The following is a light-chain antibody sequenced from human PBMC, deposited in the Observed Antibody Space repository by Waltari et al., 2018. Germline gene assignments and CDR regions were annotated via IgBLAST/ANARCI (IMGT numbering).Light chain of an antibody. CDR2: DVS. CDR3: SSYSRSAFL. CDR1: RSDVGSDNY. V-gene: IGLV2-14*03. J-gene: IGLJ2*01. Sequence: QSALTQPASVSGSPGQSITISCTGTRSDVGSDNYVSWYQQYPGRAPKLMIYDVSSRPSGVSNRFSGSKSGNTASLTISGLQPEDEATYYCSSYSRSAFLFGGGTKLTVL.